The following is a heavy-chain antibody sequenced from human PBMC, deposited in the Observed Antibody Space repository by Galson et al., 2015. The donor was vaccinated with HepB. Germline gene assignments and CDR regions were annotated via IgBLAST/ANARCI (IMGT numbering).Heavy chain of an antibody. D-gene: IGHD3-10*01. CDR2: MSYDGRNK. Sequence: SLRLSCAASGFIFSRHGMHWVRQAPGKGLEWVAFMSYDGRNKYYPDSVKGRFTISRDNAKNSLYLQMNSLRAEDTAVYYCARELLWFGESLDYWGQGTLVTVSS. V-gene: IGHV3-30*04. CDR1: GFIFSRHG. CDR3: ARELLWFGESLDY. J-gene: IGHJ4*02.